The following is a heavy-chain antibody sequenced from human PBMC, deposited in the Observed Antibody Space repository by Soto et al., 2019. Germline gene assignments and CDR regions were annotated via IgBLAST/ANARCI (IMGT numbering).Heavy chain of an antibody. CDR3: AKSRAWFGEFSY. CDR1: GFTFSSYA. V-gene: IGHV3-23*01. Sequence: EVQLLESGGGLVQPGGSLRLSCAASGFTFSSYAMSWVRQAPGKGLEWVSAISGSGGSTYYADSVKGRFTISRDNSTNTLYLQMNSLRAEDTAVYYCAKSRAWFGEFSYLGQGTLVTVSS. D-gene: IGHD3-10*01. J-gene: IGHJ4*02. CDR2: ISGSGGST.